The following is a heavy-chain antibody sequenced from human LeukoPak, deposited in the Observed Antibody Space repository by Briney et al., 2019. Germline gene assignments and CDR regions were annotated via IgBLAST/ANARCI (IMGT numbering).Heavy chain of an antibody. CDR3: AKDPTYYYDSSGYYLGY. Sequence: AGGSLRLSCAASGFTFSSYATSWVRQAPAKGLEWVSAISGSGGSTYYADSVKGRFTISRDNSKNTLYLQMNSLRAEDTAVYYCAKDPTYYYDSSGYYLGYWGQGTLATVSS. CDR1: GFTFSSYA. D-gene: IGHD3-22*01. J-gene: IGHJ4*02. V-gene: IGHV3-23*01. CDR2: ISGSGGST.